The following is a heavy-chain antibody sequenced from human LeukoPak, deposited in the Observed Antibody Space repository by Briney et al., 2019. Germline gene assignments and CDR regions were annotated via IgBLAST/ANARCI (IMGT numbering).Heavy chain of an antibody. CDR3: ARSGYNNGWYNLGN. Sequence: GGSLRLSCAASGFSFDDYAMHWVRQVPGKGLEWVSGISWNSGSIDYADSVKGRFTISRDNAKYSLSLQMHSLRAEDTALYYCARSGYNNGWYNLGNWGQGTLVTVSS. D-gene: IGHD6-19*01. CDR1: GFSFDDYA. V-gene: IGHV3-9*01. CDR2: ISWNSGSI. J-gene: IGHJ4*02.